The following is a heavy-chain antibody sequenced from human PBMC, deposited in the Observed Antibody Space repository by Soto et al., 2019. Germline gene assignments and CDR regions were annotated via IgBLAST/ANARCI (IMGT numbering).Heavy chain of an antibody. CDR3: VRDRGYPDSFDI. Sequence: EVQLVESGGGLVQPGESLRLSCAASGFTFSPFYMHWVRQAPGKGLEWVSHINGDGTTTVYADSVKGRFTISRDNAKSTLYLQMSSMRTEDTAVYYCVRDRGYPDSFDIWGQGTMVTVPS. CDR1: GFTFSPFY. J-gene: IGHJ3*02. D-gene: IGHD6-13*01. V-gene: IGHV3-74*01. CDR2: INGDGTTT.